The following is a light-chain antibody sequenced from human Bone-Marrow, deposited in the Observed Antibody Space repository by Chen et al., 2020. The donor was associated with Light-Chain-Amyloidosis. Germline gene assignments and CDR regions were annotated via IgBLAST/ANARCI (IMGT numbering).Light chain of an antibody. CDR3: QVWDRSSDRPV. CDR1: NSGSTR. V-gene: IGLV3-21*02. Sequence: SYVLTQPSSVSVAPGQTATIACGGNNSGSTRVHWYQQTPGQAPLLVVYDDSDRPSVIPERLSGSNSGNTATLTISRVEAGDEADYYCQVWDRSSDRPVFGGGTKLTVL. CDR2: DDS. J-gene: IGLJ3*02.